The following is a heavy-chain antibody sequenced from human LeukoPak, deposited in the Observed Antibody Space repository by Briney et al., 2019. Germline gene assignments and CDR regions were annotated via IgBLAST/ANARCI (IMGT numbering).Heavy chain of an antibody. J-gene: IGHJ4*02. D-gene: IGHD6-19*01. CDR2: FYYSGST. CDR3: ARGARGWNGY. CDR1: GGSISSYY. Sequence: SETLSLTCTVSGGSISSYYWSWIRQPPGKGLEWIGYFYYSGSTDYNPSLKSRVTISVDTSKNQFSLKLSSVTAADTAVYYCARGARGWNGYWGQGTLVTVSS. V-gene: IGHV4-59*01.